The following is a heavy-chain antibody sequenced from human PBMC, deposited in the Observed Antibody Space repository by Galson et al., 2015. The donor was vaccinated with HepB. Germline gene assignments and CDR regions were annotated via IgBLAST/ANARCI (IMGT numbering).Heavy chain of an antibody. Sequence: SLRLSCAASGFTFRTFDMHWLRQSPGKGLEWVAIISDDGIKKHYTDSVRGRFTISRDNSQKSLYLQMDSLRPEDSAVYYCARDALKPRYCGETSCSGGMDVWGQGTTVIVSS. J-gene: IGHJ6*02. D-gene: IGHD2-2*01. CDR3: ARDALKPRYCGETSCSGGMDV. CDR1: GFTFRTFD. CDR2: ISDDGIKK. V-gene: IGHV3-30-3*01.